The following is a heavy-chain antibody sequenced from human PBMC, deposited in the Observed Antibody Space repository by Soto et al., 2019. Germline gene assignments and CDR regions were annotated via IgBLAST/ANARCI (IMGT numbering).Heavy chain of an antibody. J-gene: IGHJ6*03. CDR3: ARETPAAAGTTHHDYYYYYYMDV. CDR1: GYTFTSYG. CDR2: ISAYNGNT. V-gene: IGHV1-18*01. D-gene: IGHD6-13*01. Sequence: ASVKVSCKASGYTFTSYGISWVRQAPGQGLEWMGWISAYNGNTNYAQKLQGRVTMTTDTSTSTAYMELRSLRSDDTAVYYCARETPAAAGTTHHDYYYYYYMDVWGKGTTVTVSS.